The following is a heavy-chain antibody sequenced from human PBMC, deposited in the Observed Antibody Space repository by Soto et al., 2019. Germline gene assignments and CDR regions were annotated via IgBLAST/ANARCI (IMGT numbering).Heavy chain of an antibody. Sequence: SETLSLTSTVYGGTFIPYFWSWIRQPPGKGLEWIGEINHSGSTNYNPSLTRRATLSVDTSKNQVSLKLTSVTAADTAVYYCARLARGWQYYYFDFWGRGTPVTVSS. CDR2: INHSGST. D-gene: IGHD6-19*01. J-gene: IGHJ2*01. CDR3: ARLARGWQYYYFDF. V-gene: IGHV4-34*01. CDR1: GGTFIPYF.